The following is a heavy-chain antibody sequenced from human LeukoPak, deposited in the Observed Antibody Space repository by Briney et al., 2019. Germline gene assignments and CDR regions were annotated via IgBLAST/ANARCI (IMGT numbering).Heavy chain of an antibody. V-gene: IGHV3-23*01. D-gene: IGHD1-26*01. CDR1: GFTFSSSA. CDR2: ISNNGDYT. CDR3: ASSGSYRFDY. J-gene: IGHJ4*02. Sequence: GGSLRLSCAASGFTFSSSAMSWVRQTPGKGLEWVSAISNNGDYTYYADSVQGRFTISRDNSKSTLCLQMNSLRDEDTAVYYCASSGSYRFDYWGQGTLVTVSS.